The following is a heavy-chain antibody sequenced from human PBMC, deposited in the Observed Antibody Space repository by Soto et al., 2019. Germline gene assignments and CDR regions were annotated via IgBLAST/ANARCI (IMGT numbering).Heavy chain of an antibody. J-gene: IGHJ4*02. Sequence: QVQLVESGGGVVQPGRSLRLSCAASGFTFSSYAMHWVSQAPGKGLEWVAVISYDGSNKYYADSVKGRFTISRDNSKNTLYLQMNSLRAEDTAVYYCARQTFDSSGYFTWGYFDYWGQGTLVTVSS. V-gene: IGHV3-30-3*01. CDR3: ARQTFDSSGYFTWGYFDY. D-gene: IGHD3-22*01. CDR2: ISYDGSNK. CDR1: GFTFSSYA.